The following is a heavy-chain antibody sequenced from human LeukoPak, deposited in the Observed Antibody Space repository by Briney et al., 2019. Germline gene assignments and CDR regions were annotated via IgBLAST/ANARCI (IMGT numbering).Heavy chain of an antibody. Sequence: SQTLSLTCAISGGSISSGGYSWSWIRQPPGKGLEWIGYIYHSGSTYYNPSLKSRVTISVDRSKNQFSLKLSSVTVADTAVYYCARGVYDSSGYHGDYFDYRGQGTLVTVSS. J-gene: IGHJ4*02. CDR3: ARGVYDSSGYHGDYFDY. D-gene: IGHD3-22*01. V-gene: IGHV4-30-2*01. CDR1: GGSISSGGYS. CDR2: IYHSGST.